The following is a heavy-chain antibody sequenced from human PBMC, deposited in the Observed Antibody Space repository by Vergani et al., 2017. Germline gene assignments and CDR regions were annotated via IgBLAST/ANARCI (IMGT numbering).Heavy chain of an antibody. J-gene: IGHJ6*02. Sequence: QVQLVQSGAEVKKPGSSVKVSCKASGGTFSSYAISWVRQAPGQGLEWMGRIIPILGTANYAQKFQGRVTITADESTSTAYMELSSLRSEDTAVYYCASVYYGSGSTLHYYYYGMDVWGQGTTVTVSS. CDR1: GGTFSSYA. CDR2: IIPILGTA. D-gene: IGHD3-10*01. CDR3: ASVYYGSGSTLHYYYYGMDV. V-gene: IGHV1-69*11.